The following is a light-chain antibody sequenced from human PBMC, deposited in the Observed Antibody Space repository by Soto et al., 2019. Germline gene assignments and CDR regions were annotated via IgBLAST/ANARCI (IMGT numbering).Light chain of an antibody. CDR3: SSYAGSNNIV. Sequence: QSVLTQPPSASGSPGRSVTISCTGASSDVGGYNFVSWYQQHPGKAPKLLTYEVTKRPSGVPDRFSGSRSGNTASLTVSGLQAEDEADYYCSSYAGSNNIVFGTGTKVTVL. J-gene: IGLJ1*01. CDR2: EVT. V-gene: IGLV2-8*01. CDR1: SSDVGGYNF.